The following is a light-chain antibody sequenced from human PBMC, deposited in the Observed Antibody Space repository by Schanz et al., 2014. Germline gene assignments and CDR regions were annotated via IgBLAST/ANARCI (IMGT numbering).Light chain of an antibody. V-gene: IGLV1-51*01. CDR1: SSIIGGTF. CDR2: DND. Sequence: QSVLTQPPSVSAAPGQKVTTSCSGSSSIIGGTFVSWYQQVPGTAPKLLIYDNDRRPSGIPDRFSGSKSGTSASLAITGLQAEDEADYYCAAWEDGLSGPVFGGGTKLTVL. CDR3: AAWEDGLSGPV. J-gene: IGLJ2*01.